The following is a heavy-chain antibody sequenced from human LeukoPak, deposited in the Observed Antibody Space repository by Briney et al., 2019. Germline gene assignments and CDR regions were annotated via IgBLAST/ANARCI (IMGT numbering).Heavy chain of an antibody. Sequence: SETLSLTCTVSGGSISSYYWCWIRQPPGKGLEWIGYIYYSGSTNYNPSLKSRVTISVDTSKNQFSLKLSSVTAADTAVYYCARTSRLTAFDPWGQGTLVTVSS. CDR3: ARTSRLTAFDP. V-gene: IGHV4-59*01. J-gene: IGHJ5*02. CDR1: GGSISSYY. D-gene: IGHD3-16*01. CDR2: IYYSGST.